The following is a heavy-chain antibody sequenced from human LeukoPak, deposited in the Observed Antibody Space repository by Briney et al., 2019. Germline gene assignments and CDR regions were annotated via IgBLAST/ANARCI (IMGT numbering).Heavy chain of an antibody. V-gene: IGHV6-1*01. CDR3: ARDLHGMDV. J-gene: IGHJ6*02. CDR1: GDSVSSNSAA. CDR2: TYYRSKWYH. Sequence: SQTLSLTFAISGDSVSSNSAAWNWIRESPSRGLEWLGRTYYRSKWYHDYALSLKSRITVNPDTSKNQFSLQLNSVTPEDTAIYCCARDLHGMDVWGQGTTVTVSS.